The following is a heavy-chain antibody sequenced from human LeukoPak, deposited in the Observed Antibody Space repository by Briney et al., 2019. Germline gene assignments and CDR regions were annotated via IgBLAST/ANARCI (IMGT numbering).Heavy chain of an antibody. CDR2: IKEEGSEK. CDR3: AREGLWVGLDSGKTRQAYWES. J-gene: IGHJ3*01. CDR1: GFTFSNYW. V-gene: IGHV3-7*04. D-gene: IGHD2-21*01. Sequence: PGGSLRLSCAAPGFTFSNYWMSWVRQAPGKGLKWVANIKEEGSEKYYADSVKGRFTISRDNAKNSLNLQMNSLRAEDTAVYYCAREGLWVGLDSGKTRQAYWESWGQGTMVTVSS.